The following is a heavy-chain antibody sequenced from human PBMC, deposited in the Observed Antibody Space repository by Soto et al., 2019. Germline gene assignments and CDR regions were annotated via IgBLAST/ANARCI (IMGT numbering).Heavy chain of an antibody. CDR3: TTDGREYYDILTGYYLYNWFDP. D-gene: IGHD3-9*01. Sequence: SVKVSCKASGGTFSSYAISWVRQAPGQGLEWMGGIIPIFGTANYAQKFQGRVTITADESTSTAYMELSSLKTEDTAVYYCTTDGREYYDILTGYYLYNWFDPWGQGTLVTVSS. CDR1: GGTFSSYA. J-gene: IGHJ5*02. V-gene: IGHV1-69*13. CDR2: IIPIFGTA.